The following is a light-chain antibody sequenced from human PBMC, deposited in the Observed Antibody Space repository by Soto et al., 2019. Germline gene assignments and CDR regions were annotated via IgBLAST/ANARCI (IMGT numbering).Light chain of an antibody. CDR2: DVS. CDR3: SSYTTATTRV. J-gene: IGLJ3*02. Sequence: QSALTQPASVSGSPGQSITISCTGTSSDVGAYNYVSWYQQHPGKAHKLMIFDVSHRPSGVSNRFSGSTSGNTASLTISGLPAEDAADYYCSSYTTATTRVFGGGTKLTVL. CDR1: SSDVGAYNY. V-gene: IGLV2-14*01.